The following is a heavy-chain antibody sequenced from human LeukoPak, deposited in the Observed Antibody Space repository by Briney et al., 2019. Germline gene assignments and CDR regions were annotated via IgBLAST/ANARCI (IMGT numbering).Heavy chain of an antibody. CDR1: GFTFSSYA. J-gene: IGHJ4*02. Sequence: PGGSLRLSCAASGFTFSSYAMHWVRQAPGKGLEWVAVISYDGSNKYYADSVKGRFTISRDNSKNTLYLQMNSLRAEDTAVYYCAKVRGLMIVTPDYWGQGTLVTVSS. CDR3: AKVRGLMIVTPDY. V-gene: IGHV3-30-3*01. D-gene: IGHD3-22*01. CDR2: ISYDGSNK.